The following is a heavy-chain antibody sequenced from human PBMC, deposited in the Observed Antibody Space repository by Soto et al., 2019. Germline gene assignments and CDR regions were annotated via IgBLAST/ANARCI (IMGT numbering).Heavy chain of an antibody. CDR1: GFTFSSYA. CDR2: ISRSGGST. Sequence: GGSLRLSCAASGFTFSSYAMSWVRQAPGKGLEWVSAISRSGGSTYYADSVKGRFTISRDNSKNTLYLQMNSLRAEDTAVYYCAKVVWFGELFASSPSDAFDIWGQGTMVTVSS. V-gene: IGHV3-23*01. J-gene: IGHJ3*02. D-gene: IGHD3-10*01. CDR3: AKVVWFGELFASSPSDAFDI.